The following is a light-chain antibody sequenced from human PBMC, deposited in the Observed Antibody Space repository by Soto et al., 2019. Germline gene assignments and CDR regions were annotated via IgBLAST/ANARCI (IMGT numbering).Light chain of an antibody. CDR2: GAS. V-gene: IGKV3-15*01. CDR3: PQYSNWTPHRT. J-gene: IGKJ1*01. Sequence: EIVMTQSPATLSVSPGERATLSCRASQSVGSNLALYQQKPGQAPRLLIGGASPRATRIPARFSGSSSGTEFTLAISSLQSADFASYGRPQYSNWTPHRTFGHGTQVAIK. CDR1: QSVGSN.